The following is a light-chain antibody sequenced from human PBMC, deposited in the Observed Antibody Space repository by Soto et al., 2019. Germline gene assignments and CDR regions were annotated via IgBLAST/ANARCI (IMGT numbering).Light chain of an antibody. CDR1: QSVSSY. J-gene: IGKJ5*01. V-gene: IGKV3-11*01. CDR2: DAS. Sequence: EIVLTQSPATLSLSPGERATLSCRASQSVSSYLAWYQQKPGQAPRLLIYDASNRATGIPARFSGSGSVTDFTLTIRSLEPEYFAVYYCQQRSNWPITFGQGTRLEIK. CDR3: QQRSNWPIT.